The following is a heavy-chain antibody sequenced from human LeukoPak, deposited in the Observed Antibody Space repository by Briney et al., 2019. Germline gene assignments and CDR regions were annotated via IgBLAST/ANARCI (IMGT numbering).Heavy chain of an antibody. Sequence: GGSLRLSCAASVFTFGDYAMHWFRQAPGEGLEWVSLFRADGGRTYYAHSVNGRFTISRDNSKNSLCLQMNSLRTDDTALYYCATWAFYHGLDVWGQGSTVTVSS. CDR3: ATWAFYHGLDV. CDR2: FRADGGRT. D-gene: IGHD2/OR15-2a*01. J-gene: IGHJ6*02. V-gene: IGHV3-43*02. CDR1: VFTFGDYA.